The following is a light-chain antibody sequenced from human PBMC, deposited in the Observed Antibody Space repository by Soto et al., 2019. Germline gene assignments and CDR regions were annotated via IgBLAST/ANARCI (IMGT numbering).Light chain of an antibody. CDR1: QSISSY. CDR2: AAS. V-gene: IGKV1-39*01. CDR3: QQFNTSPWT. J-gene: IGKJ1*01. Sequence: DIQMTQSPSSLSASVGDRVTITCRASQSISSYLNWYQEKPGKAPKLLIYAASILQSGVPSRFSGGGSGTEFTLTISSLQPDDFATYYCQQFNTSPWTFGQGTKV.